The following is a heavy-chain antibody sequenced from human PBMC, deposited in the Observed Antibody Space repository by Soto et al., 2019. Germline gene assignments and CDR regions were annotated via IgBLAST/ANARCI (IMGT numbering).Heavy chain of an antibody. Sequence: GGSLRLSCAASGFTFSSYGMHWVRQAPGKGLEWVAVIWYDGSNKYYADSVKGRFTLSRDNSKNTLYLQMNSLRAEDTAVYYCARVGDDYGDVADFDYYYYMDVWGKGTTVTVSS. V-gene: IGHV3-33*01. CDR3: ARVGDDYGDVADFDYYYYMDV. D-gene: IGHD4-17*01. J-gene: IGHJ6*03. CDR1: GFTFSSYG. CDR2: IWYDGSNK.